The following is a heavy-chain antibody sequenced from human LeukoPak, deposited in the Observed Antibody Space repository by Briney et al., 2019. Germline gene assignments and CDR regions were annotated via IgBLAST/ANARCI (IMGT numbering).Heavy chain of an antibody. V-gene: IGHV3-48*03. CDR3: ARVFVGENFDY. CDR2: ISYTGSNK. CDR1: GFTFSSYE. J-gene: IGHJ4*02. D-gene: IGHD1-14*01. Sequence: QTGGSLRLSCAASGFTFSSYEMNWVRQAPGKGLEWLSYISYTGSNKHYADSVKGRFTISRDNAKNSLYLQMNSLRAEDTAVYFCARVFVGENFDYWGQGTLVTVSS.